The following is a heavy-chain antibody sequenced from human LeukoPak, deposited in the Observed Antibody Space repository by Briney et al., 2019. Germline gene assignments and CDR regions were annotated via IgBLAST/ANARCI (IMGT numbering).Heavy chain of an antibody. J-gene: IGHJ6*03. CDR2: IYYGGNT. V-gene: IGHV4-39*07. Sequence: SKTLSLTCTVSGGSMRSSSYYWGWIRQPPGKGLEWIGNIYYGGNTYYNPSLKSRVTISIDTSKNQFSLKLTSVTAADTAVYYCARVKGYQLPLGMNYYYMDVWGKGTTVTVSS. CDR3: ARVKGYQLPLGMNYYYMDV. CDR1: GGSMRSSSYY. D-gene: IGHD2-2*01.